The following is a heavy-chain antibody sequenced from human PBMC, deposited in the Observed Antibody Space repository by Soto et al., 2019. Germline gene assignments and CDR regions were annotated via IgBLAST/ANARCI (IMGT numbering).Heavy chain of an antibody. D-gene: IGHD7-27*01. Sequence: SETLSLTCTVSGGSISSSSYYWGWIRQPPGKGLEWIGSIYYSGSTYYNPSLKSRVTISVDTSKNQFSLKLSSVTAADTAVYYCARRVNWGYYFDYWGQGTLVTVSS. V-gene: IGHV4-39*01. CDR1: GGSISSSSYY. J-gene: IGHJ4*02. CDR3: ARRVNWGYYFDY. CDR2: IYYSGST.